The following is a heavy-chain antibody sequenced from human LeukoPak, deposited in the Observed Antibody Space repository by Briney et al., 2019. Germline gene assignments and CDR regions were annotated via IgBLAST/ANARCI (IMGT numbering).Heavy chain of an antibody. CDR3: ARLSTGGTPFNWFDS. J-gene: IGHJ5*01. V-gene: IGHV4-59*08. Sequence: PSETLSLTCTVSGGSISIYYWTWIRQPPGKGLEWIGYIYYSGTTNYNPSLKTRVTMSVDTSKTQFSLKLNSVPAADTAVYYCARLSTGGTPFNWFDSWGQGALATVSS. CDR2: IYYSGTT. CDR1: GGSISIYY. D-gene: IGHD6-13*01.